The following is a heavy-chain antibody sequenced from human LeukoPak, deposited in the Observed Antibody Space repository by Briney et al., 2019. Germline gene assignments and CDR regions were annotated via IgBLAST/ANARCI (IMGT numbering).Heavy chain of an antibody. CDR2: ISGSGGST. CDR1: GFTFSSYA. CDR3: AKDPYIVVVVAATLDY. D-gene: IGHD2-15*01. J-gene: IGHJ4*02. V-gene: IGHV3-23*01. Sequence: GGSLRLSCAASGFTFSSYAMSWVRQAPGKGLEWVSAISGSGGSTYYADSVKGRFTISRDNSKNTLYLQMNSLRAENTAVYYCAKDPYIVVVVAATLDYWGQGTLVTVSS.